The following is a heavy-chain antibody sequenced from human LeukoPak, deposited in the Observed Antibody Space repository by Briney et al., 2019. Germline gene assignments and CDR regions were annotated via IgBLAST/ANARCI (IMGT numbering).Heavy chain of an antibody. V-gene: IGHV3-23*01. CDR3: AKVRYVGYYFDS. J-gene: IGHJ4*02. D-gene: IGHD3-9*01. CDR1: GFTFNSYA. Sequence: GGSLRLSCAASGFTFNSYAMNWVRQAPGKGLEWVSGVSGSGGDTYYADSVKGRFTISRDNSKNTLFLQMNSLRAEDTAVYYCAKVRYVGYYFDSWGQGALVTVSS. CDR2: VSGSGGDT.